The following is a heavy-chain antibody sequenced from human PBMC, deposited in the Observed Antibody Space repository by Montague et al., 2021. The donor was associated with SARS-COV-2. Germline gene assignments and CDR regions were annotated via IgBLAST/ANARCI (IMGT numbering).Heavy chain of an antibody. CDR3: ARGVLWENRYASGWFLTHHYNRLDV. D-gene: IGHD6-19*01. J-gene: IGHJ6*02. V-gene: IGHV4-34*01. CDR2: INHSGDT. CDR1: GESFSSYD. Sequence: SETLSLTCADYGESFSSYDWSWIRQSPGKGLEWIGEINHSGDTNYNPPLKSRVTISVDTSKNQFSLKLRSVTAADMAVYYCARGVLWENRYASGWFLTHHYNRLDVWGQGTTVTVSS.